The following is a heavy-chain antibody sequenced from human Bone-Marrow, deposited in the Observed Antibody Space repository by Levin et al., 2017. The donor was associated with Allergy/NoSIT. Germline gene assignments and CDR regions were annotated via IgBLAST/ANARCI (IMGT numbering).Heavy chain of an antibody. D-gene: IGHD2/OR15-2a*01. CDR3: ARDLPFGF. Sequence: GGSLRLSCAASGFTVSSNYMNWVRQAPGKGLEWVSVIYSGGSTFYADSVKGRFTISRDNSKNTLYLQMNCLRAEDTAVYYCARDLPFGFWGQGTLVTVSS. J-gene: IGHJ4*02. V-gene: IGHV3-66*02. CDR2: IYSGGST. CDR1: GFTVSSNY.